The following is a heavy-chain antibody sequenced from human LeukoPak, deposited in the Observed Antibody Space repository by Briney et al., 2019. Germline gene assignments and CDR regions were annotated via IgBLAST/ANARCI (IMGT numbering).Heavy chain of an antibody. CDR1: GFTFSSYG. CDR2: IRYDGSNK. D-gene: IGHD3-10*01. V-gene: IGHV3-30*02. J-gene: IGHJ5*02. CDR3: AKADGEMVRGVIISYNWFDP. Sequence: GGSLRLSCAASGFTFSSYGMHWVRQAPGKGLGWVAFIRYDGSNKYYADSVKGRFTISRDNSKNTLYLQMNSLRAEDTAVYYCAKADGEMVRGVIISYNWFDPWGQGTLVTVSS.